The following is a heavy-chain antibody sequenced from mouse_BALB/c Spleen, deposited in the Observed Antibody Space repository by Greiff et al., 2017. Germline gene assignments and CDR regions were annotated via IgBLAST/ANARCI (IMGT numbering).Heavy chain of an antibody. CDR2: ISYSGST. CDR3: ARSYYDYSRFAY. CDR1: GYSITSDYA. Sequence: EVKLMESGPGLVKPSQSLSLTCTVTGYSITSDYAWNWIRQFPGNKLEWMGYISYSGSTSYNPSLKSRISITRDTSKNQFFLQLNSVTTEDTATYYCARSYYDYSRFAYWGQGTLVTVSA. V-gene: IGHV3-2*02. J-gene: IGHJ3*01. D-gene: IGHD2-4*01.